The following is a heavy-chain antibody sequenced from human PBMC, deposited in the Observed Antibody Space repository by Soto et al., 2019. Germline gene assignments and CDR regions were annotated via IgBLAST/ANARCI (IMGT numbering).Heavy chain of an antibody. Sequence: QLQLQESGPGLVKPSETLSLTCTVSGGSISSSSYYWGWIRQPPGKGLEWIGSIYYSGSTYYNPSLKSRVTISVDTSNNHFYLKLSSLTAADTAVYYCASTAHTAPYYYYYYMDVWGKGTTVTVSS. CDR1: GGSISSSSYY. CDR2: IYYSGST. J-gene: IGHJ6*03. D-gene: IGHD5-18*01. CDR3: ASTAHTAPYYYYYYMDV. V-gene: IGHV4-39*01.